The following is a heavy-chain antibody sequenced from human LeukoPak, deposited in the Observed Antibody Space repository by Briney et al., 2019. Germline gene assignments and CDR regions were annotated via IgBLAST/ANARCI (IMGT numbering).Heavy chain of an antibody. CDR2: IHYNAST. CDR3: ARWSTSSWYPWYFDY. V-gene: IGHV4-59*02. J-gene: IGHJ4*02. CDR1: GDSVSSYY. Sequence: PSETLSLTCTVSGDSVSSYYWNWIRQPPGKGLEWIAYIHYNASTNYNPSLRSRVTISVDTSKNQFALKLNSVAAADTAVYYCARWSTSSWYPWYFDYWGQGTLVTVSS. D-gene: IGHD6-13*01.